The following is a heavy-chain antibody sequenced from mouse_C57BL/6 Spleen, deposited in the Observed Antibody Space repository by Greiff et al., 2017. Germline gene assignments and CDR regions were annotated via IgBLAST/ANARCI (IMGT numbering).Heavy chain of an antibody. CDR1: GYTFTDYY. D-gene: IGHD1-1*01. J-gene: IGHJ4*01. Sequence: VQLQQSGPVLVKPGASVKMSCKASGYTFTDYYMNWVKQSHGKSLEWIGVINPYNGGTSYNQKFKGKATLTVDKSSSTAYMELNSLTSEDSAVYYCGRGGSSSYAMDYWGQGTSVTVSS. CDR2: INPYNGGT. CDR3: GRGGSSSYAMDY. V-gene: IGHV1-19*01.